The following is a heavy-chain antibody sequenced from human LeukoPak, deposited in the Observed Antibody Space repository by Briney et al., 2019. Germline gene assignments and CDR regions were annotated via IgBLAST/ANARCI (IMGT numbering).Heavy chain of an antibody. CDR3: ARSLLPYSGSYGYNWFDP. Sequence: ASVKVSCKASGGTFSNSGISWVRQAPGQGLEWVGGSTPMFRTASYAPKFQGRVTMTTDESTSTAYMELRSLRSDDTAVYYCARSLLPYSGSYGYNWFDPWGQGTLVTVSS. J-gene: IGHJ5*02. D-gene: IGHD1-26*01. CDR1: GGTFSNSG. V-gene: IGHV1-69*05. CDR2: STPMFRTA.